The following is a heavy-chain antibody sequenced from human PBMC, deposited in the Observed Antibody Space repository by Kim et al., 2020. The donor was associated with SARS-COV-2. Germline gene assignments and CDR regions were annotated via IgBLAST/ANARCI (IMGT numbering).Heavy chain of an antibody. Sequence: SETLSLTCTVSGASISSNSYYWGWIRQPPGKGLEWIGTIYYNGRTYYNPSLKSRVSISADTPKNQFSLKLSSVTAADTAIYYCARQGGGSSTYQYFWGQGTLVTVSS. V-gene: IGHV4-39*01. CDR3: ARQGGGSSTYQYF. J-gene: IGHJ4*02. CDR1: GASISSNSYY. D-gene: IGHD2-15*01. CDR2: IYYNGRT.